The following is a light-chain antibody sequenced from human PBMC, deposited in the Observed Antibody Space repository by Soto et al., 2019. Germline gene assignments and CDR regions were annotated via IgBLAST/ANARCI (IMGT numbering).Light chain of an antibody. CDR2: DVN. Sequence: QSALTQPRSVSESPGQSVTISCTGASSDVGYVSWYRQHPGEAPKLMIYDVNKRPSGVPDRFSASKSGNTASLTISGLQTEDEADYYCQAYAGSVLFCGGTQLTVL. J-gene: IGLJ2*01. V-gene: IGLV2-11*01. CDR1: SSDVGY. CDR3: QAYAGSVL.